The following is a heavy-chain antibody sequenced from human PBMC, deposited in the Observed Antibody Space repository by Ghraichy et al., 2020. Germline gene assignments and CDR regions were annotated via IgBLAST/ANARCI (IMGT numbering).Heavy chain of an antibody. CDR2: ISAYNGNT. Sequence: ASVKVSCKASGYTFTSYGISWVRQAPGQGLEWMGWISAYNGNTNYAQKLQGRVTMTTDTSTSTAYMELRSLRSDDTAVYYCARVITGTVFNYYGMDVWGQGTTVTVSS. D-gene: IGHD1-20*01. CDR3: ARVITGTVFNYYGMDV. CDR1: GYTFTSYG. V-gene: IGHV1-18*01. J-gene: IGHJ6*02.